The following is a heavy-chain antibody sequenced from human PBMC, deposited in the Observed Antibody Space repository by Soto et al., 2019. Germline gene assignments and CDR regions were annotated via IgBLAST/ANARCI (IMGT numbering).Heavy chain of an antibody. CDR3: ARHGEHYYYYGMDV. V-gene: IGHV1-69*01. J-gene: IGHJ6*02. CDR1: GGTFSSYA. Sequence: QVQLVQSGAEVKKPGSSVQVSCKASGGTFSSYAISWVRQAPGQGLEWMGGIIPIFGTANYAQKFQGRVTITADESTSTAYMELSSLRSEDTAVYYCARHGEHYYYYGMDVWGQGTTVTVSS. D-gene: IGHD4-17*01. CDR2: IIPIFGTA.